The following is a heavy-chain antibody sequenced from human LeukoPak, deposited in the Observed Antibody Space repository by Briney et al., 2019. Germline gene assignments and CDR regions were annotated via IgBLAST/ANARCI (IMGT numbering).Heavy chain of an antibody. D-gene: IGHD6-19*01. V-gene: IGHV3-23*01. J-gene: IGHJ4*02. Sequence: QPGGSLRLSCAASGFTFSTYAVNWVRQAPGKGLEWVSTISGSGGGTYYADSVKGRFTVSRDNSKNTLYLQMNSLRAGDTAVYYCAKDSIAVAGSFDYWGQGTLVSVSS. CDR2: ISGSGGGT. CDR1: GFTFSTYA. CDR3: AKDSIAVAGSFDY.